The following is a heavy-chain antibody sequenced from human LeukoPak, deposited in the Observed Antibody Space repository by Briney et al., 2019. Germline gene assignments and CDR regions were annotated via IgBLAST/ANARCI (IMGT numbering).Heavy chain of an antibody. CDR3: ARDEGGPVNY. CDR2: ISSNNGIT. V-gene: IGHV1-18*01. J-gene: IGHJ4*02. CDR1: GYTFTSHG. D-gene: IGHD3-16*01. Sequence: ASVKVSCKPSGYTFTSHGISWVRQAPGQGLEWMGWISSNNGITKYAQKFKGRVTMTTETSTSTAYMELRSLRSDDTAVYYCARDEGGPVNYWGQGTLVTVSS.